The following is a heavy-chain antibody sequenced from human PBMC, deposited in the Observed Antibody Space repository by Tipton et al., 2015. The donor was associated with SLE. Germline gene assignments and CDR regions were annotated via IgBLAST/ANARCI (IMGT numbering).Heavy chain of an antibody. D-gene: IGHD3-10*02. Sequence: TLSLTCTVTGGSITTSTYYWVWIRQPPGKGLEWVGSIYYSGATYYNPSLKSRITISIDTPRNQFSLILSSVTAADTAVYYCARDLMGVTRFGTNFDYWGQGTLATVSS. J-gene: IGHJ4*02. CDR1: GGSITTSTYY. V-gene: IGHV4-39*07. CDR3: ARDLMGVTRFGTNFDY. CDR2: IYYSGAT.